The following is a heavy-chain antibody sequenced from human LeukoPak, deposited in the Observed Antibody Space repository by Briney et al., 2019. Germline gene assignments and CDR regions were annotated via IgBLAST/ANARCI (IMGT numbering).Heavy chain of an antibody. CDR3: ARHDPSGSYADF. CDR1: GYSFTTYW. V-gene: IGHV5-51*01. Sequence: GESLKISCRTSGYSFTTYWIGWVRQASGKGLEWMGIIYPGDSDFRCSPSFQGQVTISADKSISTAYLQWSSLKASDTAMYYCARHDPSGSYADFWGQGTLVSVSS. J-gene: IGHJ4*02. D-gene: IGHD3-10*01. CDR2: IYPGDSDF.